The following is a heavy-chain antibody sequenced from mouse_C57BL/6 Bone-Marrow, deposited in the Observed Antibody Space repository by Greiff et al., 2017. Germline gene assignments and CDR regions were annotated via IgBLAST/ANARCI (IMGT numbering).Heavy chain of an antibody. Sequence: VKLQQPGAELVKPGASVKMSCKASGYTFTSYWITWVKQRPGQGLEWIGDIYPGSGSTNYNEKFKSKATLTVDTSSSTAYMQLSSLTSEDSAVYYCAEYYGSSYTFDYWGQGTTLTVSS. CDR2: IYPGSGST. CDR3: AEYYGSSYTFDY. V-gene: IGHV1-55*01. D-gene: IGHD1-1*01. J-gene: IGHJ2*01. CDR1: GYTFTSYW.